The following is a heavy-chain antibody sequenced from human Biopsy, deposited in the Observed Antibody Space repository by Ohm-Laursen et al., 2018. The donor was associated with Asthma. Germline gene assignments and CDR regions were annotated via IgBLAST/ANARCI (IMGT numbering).Heavy chain of an antibody. CDR1: GYSLTDLS. CDR2: HDHEEGGT. D-gene: IGHD4-17*01. V-gene: IGHV1-24*01. Sequence: ASVKVSCKVSGYSLTDLSKHWVRQAPGQGLEWMGGHDHEEGGTVNARRFQGRVTMTEDTSTDTAYVELSSLSSDDTAVYYCASDFPKDYVRYNFQFWGQGTLVTVSS. J-gene: IGHJ4*02. CDR3: ASDFPKDYVRYNFQF.